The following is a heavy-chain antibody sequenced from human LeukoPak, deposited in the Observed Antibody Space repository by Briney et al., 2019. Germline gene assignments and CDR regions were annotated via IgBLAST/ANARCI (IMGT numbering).Heavy chain of an antibody. CDR2: IKSKTDGGTT. CDR3: TTEYCSSTSCYDY. D-gene: IGHD2-2*01. J-gene: IGHJ4*02. CDR1: GLTFSNAW. Sequence: PGGSLRLSCAASGLTFSNAWMSWVRQAPGKGLEWVGRIKSKTDGGTTDYAAPVKGRFTISRDDSKNTLYLQMNSLKTEDTAVYYCTTEYCSSTSCYDYWGQGTLVTVSS. V-gene: IGHV3-15*01.